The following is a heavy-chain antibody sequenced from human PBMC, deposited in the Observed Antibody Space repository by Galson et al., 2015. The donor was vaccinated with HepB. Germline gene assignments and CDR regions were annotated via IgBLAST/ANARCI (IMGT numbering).Heavy chain of an antibody. D-gene: IGHD3-3*01. CDR1: GFTFSSYG. V-gene: IGHV3-30*02. Sequence: SLRLSCAASGFTFSSYGMHWVRQAPGKGLEWVAFIRYDGSNKYYADSVKGRFTISRDNSKNTLYLQMNSLRAEDTAVYYCARAPYYDFWSGPFYYYYMDVWGKGTTVTVSS. CDR3: ARAPYYDFWSGPFYYYYMDV. J-gene: IGHJ6*03. CDR2: IRYDGSNK.